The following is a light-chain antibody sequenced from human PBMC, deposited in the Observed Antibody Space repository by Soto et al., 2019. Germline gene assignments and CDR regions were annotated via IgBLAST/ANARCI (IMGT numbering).Light chain of an antibody. Sequence: QAVVTQPPSVSEAPRQRVTISCSGSSSNIVDNAVSWYQQLPGKPPKLLIYYDDLLPSGVSDRFSGSKSGSSAFMAISGLQSEDEADYYCAAWDDSLNGVVFGGGTQLTVL. CDR1: SSNIVDNA. J-gene: IGLJ2*01. CDR3: AAWDDSLNGVV. V-gene: IGLV1-36*01. CDR2: YDD.